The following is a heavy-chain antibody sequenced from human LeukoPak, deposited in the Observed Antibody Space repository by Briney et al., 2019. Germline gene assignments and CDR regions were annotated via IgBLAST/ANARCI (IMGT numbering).Heavy chain of an antibody. Sequence: ASVKVSCKASGYTFTGYYMHWVRQAPGQGLEWMGWINPNSGGTNYAQKFQGRVTMTRDTSISTAYMELSSLRSEDTAVYYCARDQAPRMITFGGPRRWFDPWGQGTLVTVSS. CDR2: INPNSGGT. CDR1: GYTFTGYY. D-gene: IGHD3-16*01. J-gene: IGHJ5*02. CDR3: ARDQAPRMITFGGPRRWFDP. V-gene: IGHV1-2*02.